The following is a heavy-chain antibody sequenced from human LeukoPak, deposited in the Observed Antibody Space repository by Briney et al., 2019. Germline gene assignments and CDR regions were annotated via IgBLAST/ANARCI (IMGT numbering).Heavy chain of an antibody. V-gene: IGHV1-2*02. CDR2: INPNSGGT. CDR1: GYTFTGYY. Sequence: GASVKVSCKASGYTFTGYYMHWVRQAPGQGLEWMGWINPNSGGTNYAQKFQGRVTMTRDTSISTAYMELSRLRSDDTAVYYCARVPLRYFDWLLKDAYYYYYGMDVWGQGTTVTVSS. D-gene: IGHD3-9*01. J-gene: IGHJ6*02. CDR3: ARVPLRYFDWLLKDAYYYYYGMDV.